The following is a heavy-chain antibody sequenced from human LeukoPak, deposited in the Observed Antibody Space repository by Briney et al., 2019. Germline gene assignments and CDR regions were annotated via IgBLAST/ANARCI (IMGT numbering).Heavy chain of an antibody. V-gene: IGHV3-9*01. Sequence: GGSLRLSCAASGFTFDDYAMHWVRQAPGKGLEWVSGISWNSGSIGYADSVKGRFTISRDNAKNSLYLQMNSLRAEDTALYYCAKAKGIVDTMKGYFDYWGQGTLVTVSS. J-gene: IGHJ4*02. CDR2: ISWNSGSI. CDR3: AKAKGIVDTMKGYFDY. CDR1: GFTFDDYA. D-gene: IGHD5-12*01.